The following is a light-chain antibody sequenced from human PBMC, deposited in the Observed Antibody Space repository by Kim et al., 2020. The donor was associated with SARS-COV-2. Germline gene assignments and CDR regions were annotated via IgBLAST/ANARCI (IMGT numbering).Light chain of an antibody. J-gene: IGLJ2*01. Sequence: YELTQPPSVSVSPGQTASITCSGDKLGDKYASWYQQKPGQSPVLVIYQDDKRPSGIPERFSGSNSGNTATLTISGAQAMDEADYYCQAWDSTTAVFGGGTQLTVL. CDR2: QDD. CDR3: QAWDSTTAV. CDR1: KLGDKY. V-gene: IGLV3-1*01.